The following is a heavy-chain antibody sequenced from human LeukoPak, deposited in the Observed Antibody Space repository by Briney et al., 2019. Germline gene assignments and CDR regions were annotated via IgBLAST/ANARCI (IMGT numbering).Heavy chain of an antibody. Sequence: PGGSLRLSCAASGFTFSTYAMSWVRQAPGKGLEWVSAISGSGGSTYYADSVKGRFTISRDNSKNTLYLQMNSLRAEDTAVYYCAKSADYYGSGSYDYWGQGTLVTVSS. V-gene: IGHV3-23*01. CDR2: ISGSGGST. CDR3: AKSADYYGSGSYDY. CDR1: GFTFSTYA. J-gene: IGHJ4*02. D-gene: IGHD3-10*01.